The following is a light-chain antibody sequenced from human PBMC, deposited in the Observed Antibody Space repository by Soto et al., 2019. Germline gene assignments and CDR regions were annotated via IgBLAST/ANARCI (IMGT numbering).Light chain of an antibody. Sequence: EIVLTHSPCTLSLSPGGRATLSCRASQSVSNNYLAWYQQKPGQAPRLLIYDASNRATGIPARFSGSGSGTDFTLTISSLEPEDFAVYYCQQRSNWLFTFGPGTKVDIK. CDR1: QSVSNNY. V-gene: IGKV3-11*01. CDR3: QQRSNWLFT. CDR2: DAS. J-gene: IGKJ3*01.